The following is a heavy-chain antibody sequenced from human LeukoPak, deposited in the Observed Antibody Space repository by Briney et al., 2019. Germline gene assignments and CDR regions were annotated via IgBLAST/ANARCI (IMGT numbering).Heavy chain of an antibody. V-gene: IGHV3-74*01. CDR2: INSDGSST. CDR3: ARAYYYGSGSYAYDY. Sequence: GGSLRLSCAASGFTFSSYWMHWVRHAPGKGRVWVSRINSDGSSTNYADSVKGRFTISRDNAKNTLYLQMNSLRGEDTAVYYCARAYYYGSGSYAYDYWGQGTLVTVSS. CDR1: GFTFSSYW. D-gene: IGHD3-10*01. J-gene: IGHJ4*02.